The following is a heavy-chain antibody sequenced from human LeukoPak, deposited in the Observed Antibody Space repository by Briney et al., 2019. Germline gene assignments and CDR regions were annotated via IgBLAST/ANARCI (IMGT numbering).Heavy chain of an antibody. D-gene: IGHD3-22*01. J-gene: IGHJ4*02. CDR3: ARWNYYDSQDY. V-gene: IGHV3-7*01. Sequence: GGSLRPSCAASGFTFSSYWMSWVRQAPGKGLEWVANIKQDGSEKYYVDSVKGRFTISRDNAKNSLYLQMNSLRAEDTAVYYCARWNYYDSQDYWGQGTLVTVSS. CDR2: IKQDGSEK. CDR1: GFTFSSYW.